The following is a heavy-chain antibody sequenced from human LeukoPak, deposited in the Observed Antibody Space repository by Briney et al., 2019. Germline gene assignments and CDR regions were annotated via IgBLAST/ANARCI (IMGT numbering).Heavy chain of an antibody. V-gene: IGHV3-21*01. CDR3: ARGYCSSTSCVPFDY. Sequence: GGSLRLSCAASGFTFSSYSMNWVRQAPGKGLEWVSSISSSSRYIYYADSVKGRFTISRDNAKNSLYLQMNSLRAEDTAVYYCARGYCSSTSCVPFDYWGQGTLVTVSS. D-gene: IGHD2-2*01. CDR2: ISSSSRYI. J-gene: IGHJ4*02. CDR1: GFTFSSYS.